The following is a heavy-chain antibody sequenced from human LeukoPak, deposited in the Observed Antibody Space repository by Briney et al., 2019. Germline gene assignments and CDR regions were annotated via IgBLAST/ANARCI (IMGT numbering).Heavy chain of an antibody. D-gene: IGHD6-19*01. CDR2: IYTGGNT. V-gene: IGHV3-53*01. CDR3: ASPSSGQSFDI. J-gene: IGHJ3*02. Sequence: GGSLRLSCAASGFTFDDYGMNWVRQAPGKGLEWVSVIYTGGNTYYADSVKGRFTISRDNSKNTLYLQMHSLRAEDTAVYYCASPSSGQSFDIWGQGTMVTVSS. CDR1: GFTFDDYG.